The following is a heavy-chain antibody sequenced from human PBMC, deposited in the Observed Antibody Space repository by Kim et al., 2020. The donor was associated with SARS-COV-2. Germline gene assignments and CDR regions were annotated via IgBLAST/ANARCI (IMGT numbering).Heavy chain of an antibody. CDR2: IYYSGST. D-gene: IGHD3-3*01. Sequence: SETLSLTCTVSGGSISSGGYYWSWIRQHPGKGLEWIGYIYYSGSTYYNPSLKSPVTISVDTSNNQFSLKLSSVTAADTAVYYCARGSGITIFGVVMIDAFDIWGQGKMVTVSS. CDR1: GGSISSGGYY. J-gene: IGHJ3*02. CDR3: ARGSGITIFGVVMIDAFDI. V-gene: IGHV4-31*01.